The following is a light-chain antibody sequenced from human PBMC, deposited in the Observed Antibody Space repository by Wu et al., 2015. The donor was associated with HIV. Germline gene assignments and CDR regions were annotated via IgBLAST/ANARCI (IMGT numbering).Light chain of an antibody. V-gene: IGKV3-20*01. CDR3: HQYGGILPHT. CDR2: GAS. Sequence: EIVMTQSPATLSVSLGETVTLSCRAGQSLGTDLAWYQQKPGQAPRLVIHGASSRVTGIPDRFSGSGSGTDFSLTITRLEPEDFGVYFCHQYGGILPHTFGQGTKLEIK. CDR1: QSLGTD. J-gene: IGKJ2*01.